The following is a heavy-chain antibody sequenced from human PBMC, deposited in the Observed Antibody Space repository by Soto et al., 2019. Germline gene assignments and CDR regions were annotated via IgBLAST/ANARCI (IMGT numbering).Heavy chain of an antibody. V-gene: IGHV3-7*03. D-gene: IGHD6-6*01. CDR3: ASPRYSSSSHYYYGMDV. CDR2: IKQDGSEK. CDR1: GFTFSSYW. Sequence: SLRLSCAASGFTFSSYWMSWVRQAPGKGLEWVANIKQDGSEKYYVDSVKGRFTISRDNAKNSLYLQMNSLRAEDTAVYYCASPRYSSSSHYYYGMDVWGQGTTVTVSS. J-gene: IGHJ6*02.